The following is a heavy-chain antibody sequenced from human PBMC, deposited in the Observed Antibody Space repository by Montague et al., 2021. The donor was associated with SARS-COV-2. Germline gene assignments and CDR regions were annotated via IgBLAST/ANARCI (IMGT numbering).Heavy chain of an antibody. J-gene: IGHJ6*02. V-gene: IGHV3-7*01. CDR2: IKQDGSEK. D-gene: IGHD1-1*01. CDR3: ARVQRTTGTTRLGTYYYFYYGMDV. CDR1: GFTFSSYW. Sequence: SLRLSCAASGFTFSSYWMSWVRQAPGKGLEWVANIKQDGSEKYYVDSVKGRFTISRDNAKNPLYLQMNSLRAEDTAVYYCARVQRTTGTTRLGTYYYFYYGMDVWGQGTTVTVSS.